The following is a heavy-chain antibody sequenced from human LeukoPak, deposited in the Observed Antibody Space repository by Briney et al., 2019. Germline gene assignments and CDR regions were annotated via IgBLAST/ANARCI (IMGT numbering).Heavy chain of an antibody. CDR2: IYHSGST. J-gene: IGHJ6*03. D-gene: IGHD6-13*01. V-gene: IGHV4-38-2*02. CDR1: GYSISSGYY. CDR3: ARVEQQLVRWLFTDYYYMDV. Sequence: SETLPLTCTVSGYSISSGYYWGWIRQPPGKGLEWIGSIYHSGSTYYNPSLKSRVTITVDTSKNQFSLKLSSVTAADTAVYYCARVEQQLVRWLFTDYYYMDVWGKGTTVTVSS.